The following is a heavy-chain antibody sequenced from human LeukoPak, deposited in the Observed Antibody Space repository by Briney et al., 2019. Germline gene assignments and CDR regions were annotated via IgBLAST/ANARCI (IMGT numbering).Heavy chain of an antibody. V-gene: IGHV3-53*01. CDR2: ISRGGST. D-gene: IGHD5-18*01. Sequence: QPGRSLRLSCEASGFTFSRNGMHWVRQAPGKGLEWVSVISRGGSTYYADSVRGRFTISRDNSKNTLFLQINSLRADDTAVYYCARDNDSPDAFDIWGQGTMVTVSS. CDR3: ARDNDSPDAFDI. CDR1: GFTFSRNG. J-gene: IGHJ3*02.